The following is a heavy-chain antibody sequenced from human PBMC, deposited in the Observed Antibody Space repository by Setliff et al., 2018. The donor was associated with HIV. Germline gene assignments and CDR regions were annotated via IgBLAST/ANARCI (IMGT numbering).Heavy chain of an antibody. J-gene: IGHJ4*02. D-gene: IGHD2-8*01. CDR2: ITSRSADI. Sequence: GGSLRLSCAASGFTFSTFSMSWVRQAPGKGLEWVSSITSRSADIYYADSVRGRFTISRDNARNSLLLQMNSLRADDTAVYYRARVRPLGYCSTGACPPDYWGQGTLVTVSS. CDR1: GFTFSTFS. V-gene: IGHV3-21*01. CDR3: ARVRPLGYCSTGACPPDY.